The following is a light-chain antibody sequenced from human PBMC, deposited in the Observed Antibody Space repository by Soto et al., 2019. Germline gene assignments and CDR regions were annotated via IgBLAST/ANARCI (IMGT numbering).Light chain of an antibody. CDR3: QQYNNWPPVT. CDR2: GAS. J-gene: IGKJ1*01. Sequence: EIVMTQSPATLSVSPGERATLSCRASQSVSSNLAWYQQKPGQAPRLLIYGASTRATGIPARFSGSGSGTEFTLTISSLQSEDVAVYYCQQYNNWPPVTFGQGTKVDIK. CDR1: QSVSSN. V-gene: IGKV3-15*01.